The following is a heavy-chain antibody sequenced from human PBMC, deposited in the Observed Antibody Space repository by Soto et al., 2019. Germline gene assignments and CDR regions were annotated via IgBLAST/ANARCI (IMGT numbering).Heavy chain of an antibody. CDR2: IKSKTDGGTT. D-gene: IGHD6-13*01. J-gene: IGHJ4*02. Sequence: PGGSLRLSCAASGFTFSNAWMSWVRQAPGKGLEWVGRIKSKTDGGTTDYAAPVKGRFTISRDDSKNTLYLQMNSLKAEDTAVYYCTTDRIYSSPLSVVYWGQGTLVTVSS. V-gene: IGHV3-15*01. CDR1: GFTFSNAW. CDR3: TTDRIYSSPLSVVY.